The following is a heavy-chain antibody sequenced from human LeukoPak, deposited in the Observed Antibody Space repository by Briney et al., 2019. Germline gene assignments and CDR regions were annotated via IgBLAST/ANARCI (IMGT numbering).Heavy chain of an antibody. J-gene: IGHJ5*02. CDR2: IIPVLDKA. D-gene: IGHD4-17*01. CDR3: ARGDYGGSHWFDP. V-gene: IGHV1-69*04. Sequence: ASVKVSCKASGRTYSSYAISWVRQAPGQGLEWMGRIIPVLDKANYAQTFQGRLTITADKSTSTVYMELRSLRSEDTAVYYCARGDYGGSHWFDPWGQGTLVTVSS. CDR1: GRTYSSYA.